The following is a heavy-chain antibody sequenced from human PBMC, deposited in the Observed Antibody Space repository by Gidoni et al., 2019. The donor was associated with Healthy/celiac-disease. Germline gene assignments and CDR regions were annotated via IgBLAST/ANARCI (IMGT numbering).Heavy chain of an antibody. CDR1: GFTFSSYA. CDR2: ISGSGGST. CDR3: AKGPLIAVAGPGFDY. V-gene: IGHV3-23*01. D-gene: IGHD6-19*01. J-gene: IGHJ4*02. Sequence: EVQLLESGGGLVQPGGSVRLSCAASGFTFSSYAMSWVRQAPGKGLEWVSAISGSGGSTYYADSVKGRFTISRDNSKNTLYLQMNSLRAEDTAVYYCAKGPLIAVAGPGFDYWGQGTLVTVSS.